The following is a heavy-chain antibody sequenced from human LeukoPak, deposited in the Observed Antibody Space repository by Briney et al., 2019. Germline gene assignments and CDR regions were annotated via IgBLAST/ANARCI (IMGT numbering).Heavy chain of an antibody. CDR1: GFTFSSYA. J-gene: IGHJ4*02. D-gene: IGHD3-10*01. V-gene: IGHV3-23*01. CDR3: ANLYYGGSY. Sequence: GGSLRLSCAASGFTFSSYAMSWVRQAPGKELVWVSSISAGGDTTYYADSVKGRFTISRDNSENTLYLQMNSLRAEDTAVYYCANLYYGGSYWGQGTLVTVSS. CDR2: ISAGGDTT.